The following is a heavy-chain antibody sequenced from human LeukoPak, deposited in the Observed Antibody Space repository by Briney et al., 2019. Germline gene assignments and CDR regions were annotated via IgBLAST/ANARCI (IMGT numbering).Heavy chain of an antibody. J-gene: IGHJ4*02. Sequence: GGSLRLSCAASGSTFSSYAMHWVRQAPGKGLEWVSSISSSSSYIYYADSVKGRFTISRDNAKNSLYLQMNSLRAEDTAVYYCAMYGHLDYWGQGTLVTVSS. V-gene: IGHV3-21*01. CDR1: GSTFSSYA. CDR2: ISSSSSYI. CDR3: AMYGHLDY. D-gene: IGHD2-8*01.